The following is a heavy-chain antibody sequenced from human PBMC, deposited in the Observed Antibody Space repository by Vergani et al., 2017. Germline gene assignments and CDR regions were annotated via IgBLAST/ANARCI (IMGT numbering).Heavy chain of an antibody. Sequence: QVQLQESGPRLVRPSQILSLTCTVSGGPLNTGAYYWSWIRPPAGKGLDWIGRVYTSGMTLYNPSLESRVNILVHRSKRQLSLNLNTVTAGDTAVYFCARELSYYYGSGSDDNNPYYYEGMDVWGPGTKV. CDR2: VYTSGMT. D-gene: IGHD3-10*01. V-gene: IGHV4-61*02. CDR1: GGPLNTGAYY. CDR3: ARELSYYYGSGSDDNNPYYYEGMDV. J-gene: IGHJ6*02.